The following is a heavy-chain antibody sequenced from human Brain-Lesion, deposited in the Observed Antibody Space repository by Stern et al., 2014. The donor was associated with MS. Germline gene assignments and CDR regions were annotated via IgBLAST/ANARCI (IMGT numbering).Heavy chain of an antibody. Sequence: VQLVESGPGLVKPSETLSLTCTVSGGSISSSTYYWAWIRQPPGKGLEWIGNIYYRGFTYYNPSLKSRVTISVAMSKNQFSLKLSSVTAADPAIYYCARHDSVPRPSQLYSARDRGPGYFDYWGQGTLVTVSS. CDR1: GGSISSSTYY. V-gene: IGHV4-39*01. D-gene: IGHD1-26*01. CDR3: ARHDSVPRPSQLYSARDRGPGYFDY. CDR2: IYYRGFT. J-gene: IGHJ4*02.